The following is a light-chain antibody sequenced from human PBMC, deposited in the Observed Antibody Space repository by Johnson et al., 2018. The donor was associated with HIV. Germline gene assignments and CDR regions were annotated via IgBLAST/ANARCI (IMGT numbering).Light chain of an antibody. CDR1: SSNIGNNY. V-gene: IGLV1-51*02. J-gene: IGLJ1*01. CDR3: GTWDSSLSAEV. Sequence: QSVLTQPPSVSAAPGQKVTISCSGGSSNIGNNYVSWYQQLPRAAPKLLIYENSKRPSGIPDRFSGSKSGTSATLGITGLQTGDEADYYCGTWDSSLSAEVFGTGTKVTVL. CDR2: ENS.